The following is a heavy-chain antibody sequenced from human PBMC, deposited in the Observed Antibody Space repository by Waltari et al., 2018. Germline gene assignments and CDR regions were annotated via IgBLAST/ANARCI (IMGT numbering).Heavy chain of an antibody. CDR3: ARGTMRPYYMDV. CDR1: GGSISSYY. J-gene: IGHJ6*03. V-gene: IGHV4-59*01. D-gene: IGHD3-10*01. CDR2: IYYSGST. Sequence: QVQLQESGPGLVKPSETLSLTCTVSGGSISSYYWSWIRQPPGKGLEWIGYIYYSGSTNYNPSLKSRVTISVDTSKNQFSLKLSSVTAADTAVYYCARGTMRPYYMDVWGKGTTVTVSS.